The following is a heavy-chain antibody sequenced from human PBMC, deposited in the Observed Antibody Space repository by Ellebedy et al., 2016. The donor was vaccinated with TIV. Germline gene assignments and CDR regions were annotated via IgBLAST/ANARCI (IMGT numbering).Heavy chain of an antibody. J-gene: IGHJ3*02. CDR2: ISAYNGNT. CDR1: GYTFTSYG. Sequence: AASVKVSCKASGYTFTSYGISWVRHSPGQGLEWMGWISAYNGNTNYAQKLQGRVTMTTDTSTSTAYMELRSLRSDDTAVYYCARDQRVSIFPEDAFDIWGQGTMVTVSS. CDR3: ARDQRVSIFPEDAFDI. V-gene: IGHV1-18*01. D-gene: IGHD2-21*01.